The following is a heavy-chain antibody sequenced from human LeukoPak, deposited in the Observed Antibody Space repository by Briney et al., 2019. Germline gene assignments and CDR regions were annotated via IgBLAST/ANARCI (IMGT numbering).Heavy chain of an antibody. CDR3: ARDPLITMVRGATDYYYGMDV. Sequence: ASVNVSCKASGYTFTSYGISWVRQAPGQGLEWMGWISAYNGNTNYAQKLQGRVTMTTDTSTSTAYMELRSLRSDDTAVHYCARDPLITMVRGATDYYYGMDVWGQGTTVTVSS. J-gene: IGHJ6*02. CDR2: ISAYNGNT. CDR1: GYTFTSYG. V-gene: IGHV1-18*01. D-gene: IGHD3-10*01.